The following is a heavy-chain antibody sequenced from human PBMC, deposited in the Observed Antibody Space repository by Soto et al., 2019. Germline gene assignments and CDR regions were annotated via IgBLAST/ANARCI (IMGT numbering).Heavy chain of an antibody. CDR2: IRSSSSFI. D-gene: IGHD1-7*01. V-gene: IGHV3-21*01. CDR1: GFTFSSYS. J-gene: IGHJ4*02. Sequence: EVQLLESGGGLVQPGGSLRLSCTASGFTFSSYSMNWVRRAPGKGLEWVSSIRSSSSFIYSAGSVKGRFTISRDNAKNSLYLQMNSLRAEDTAVYYCAVGEETGTPYFGNWGQGTLVTVSS. CDR3: AVGEETGTPYFGN.